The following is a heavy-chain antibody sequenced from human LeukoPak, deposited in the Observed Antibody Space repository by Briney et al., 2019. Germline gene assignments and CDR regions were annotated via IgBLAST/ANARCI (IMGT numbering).Heavy chain of an antibody. CDR1: GFTFSSYS. J-gene: IGHJ4*02. Sequence: QSGGSLRLSCAASGFTFSSYSMNWVRQAPGKGLEWVSYISSSSSTIYYADSVKGRFTISRDNAKSSLYLQMNSLRDEDTAVYYCASLTYDYVWGSYRSIDYWGQGALVTVSS. CDR2: ISSSSSTI. V-gene: IGHV3-48*02. CDR3: ASLTYDYVWGSYRSIDY. D-gene: IGHD3-16*01.